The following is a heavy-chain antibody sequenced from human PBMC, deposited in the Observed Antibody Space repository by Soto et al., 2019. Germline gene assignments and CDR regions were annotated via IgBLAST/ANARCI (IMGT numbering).Heavy chain of an antibody. Sequence: GGSLRLSCAASGFTFSSYAISWVLPTPGKGLEWVSAISGSGGSTYYADSVKGRFTISRDNSKNTLYLQMNSLRAEDTAVYYCAKDRYSSGWPIEYWGQGTLVTVS. CDR1: GFTFSSYA. CDR2: ISGSGGST. CDR3: AKDRYSSGWPIEY. J-gene: IGHJ4*02. D-gene: IGHD6-19*01. V-gene: IGHV3-23*01.